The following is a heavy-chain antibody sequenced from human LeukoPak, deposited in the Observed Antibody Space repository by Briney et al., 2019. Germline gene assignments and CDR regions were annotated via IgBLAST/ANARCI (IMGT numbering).Heavy chain of an antibody. Sequence: GGSLRLSCAASVFTFSSYAMSWVLQAPGKGLEWVSGISGSGGSTYYADSVKGRFTISRDNSKNTLYLQMNSLRAEDTAVYYCAKIGLDAFGGVIGYFDYWGQGTLVTVSS. D-gene: IGHD3-16*02. CDR1: VFTFSSYA. CDR2: ISGSGGST. CDR3: AKIGLDAFGGVIGYFDY. V-gene: IGHV3-23*01. J-gene: IGHJ4*02.